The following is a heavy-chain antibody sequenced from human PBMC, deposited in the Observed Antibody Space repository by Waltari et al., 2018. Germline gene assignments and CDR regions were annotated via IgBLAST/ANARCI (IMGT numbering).Heavy chain of an antibody. Sequence: QVQLQQWGAGLLKPSETLSLTCAVYGGSFSGYYWSWIRQPPGKGLEWIGGINHSGSTRSSPSLKSRVTISVDTSKNQFSRNLSSVTAADTAVYYCARGQVGASGSYYNTARGWRDYWSQGALVTVTT. CDR1: GGSFSGYY. J-gene: IGHJ4*02. D-gene: IGHD3-10*01. V-gene: IGHV4-34*01. CDR3: ARGQVGASGSYYNTARGWRDY. CDR2: INHSGST.